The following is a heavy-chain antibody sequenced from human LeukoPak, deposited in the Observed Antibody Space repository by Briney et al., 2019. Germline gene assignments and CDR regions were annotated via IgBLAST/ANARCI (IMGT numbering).Heavy chain of an antibody. J-gene: IGHJ5*02. Sequence: SETLSLTCTVSGGSISSSSYYWGWIRQPPGKGLEWIGSIYYSGSTYYNPSLKSRVTISVDTSKNQFSLKLSSVTAADTAVYYCARHSRAAAVLNWFDPWGQGTLVTVSS. CDR3: ARHSRAAAVLNWFDP. CDR2: IYYSGST. D-gene: IGHD6-13*01. CDR1: GGSISSSSYY. V-gene: IGHV4-39*01.